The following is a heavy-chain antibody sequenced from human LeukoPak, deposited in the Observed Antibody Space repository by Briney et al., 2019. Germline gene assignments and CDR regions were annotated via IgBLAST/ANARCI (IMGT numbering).Heavy chain of an antibody. CDR2: INSDGSST. Sequence: GWSLRLSCAASGFTFTGYAMTWVHQAPGKGPVWVSRINSDGSSTYYADSVKGRFTISRDNAKNTLYLQMNSLRAEDTAVYYCARDPKQGGTYWNYFDYWGQGALVTVSP. CDR1: GFTFTGYA. V-gene: IGHV3-74*01. J-gene: IGHJ4*02. D-gene: IGHD1-26*01. CDR3: ARDPKQGGTYWNYFDY.